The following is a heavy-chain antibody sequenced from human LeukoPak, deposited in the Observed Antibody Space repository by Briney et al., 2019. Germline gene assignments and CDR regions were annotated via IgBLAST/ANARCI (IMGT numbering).Heavy chain of an antibody. CDR2: IIPILGIA. V-gene: IGHV1-69*04. Sequence: GASVKVSCKASGGTFSSYAISWVRQAPGQGLEWMGRIIPILGIANYAQKFQGRITITRNTSISTAYMELSSLRSEDTAVYYCARAGGGYDFWSGYYTSYWYFDLWGRGTLVTVSS. J-gene: IGHJ2*01. D-gene: IGHD3-3*01. CDR1: GGTFSSYA. CDR3: ARAGGGYDFWSGYYTSYWYFDL.